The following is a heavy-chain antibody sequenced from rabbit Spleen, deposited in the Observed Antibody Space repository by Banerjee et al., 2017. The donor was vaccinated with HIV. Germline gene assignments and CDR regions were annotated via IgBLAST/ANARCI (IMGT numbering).Heavy chain of an antibody. CDR3: ARDLVGASSYHCF. Sequence: QEQLEESGGGLVKPEGSLTLTCKASGFSFSDRDVMCWVRQAPGKGLEWIACINTATGKAVYASWAKGRFTISKTSSTTVTLQMTSLTAADTATYFCARDLVGASSYHCFWGPGTLVTVS. CDR2: INTATGKA. V-gene: IGHV1S45*01. J-gene: IGHJ4*01. CDR1: GFSFSDRDV. D-gene: IGHD8-1*01.